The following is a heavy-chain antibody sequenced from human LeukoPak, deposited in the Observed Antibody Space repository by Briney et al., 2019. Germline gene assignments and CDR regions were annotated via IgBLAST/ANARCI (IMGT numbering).Heavy chain of an antibody. Sequence: GGSLRLSCTASGFTFGDYAMSWVRQAPGKGLEWVGFIRSKAYGGTTEYAASVKGRFTISRDDSKSIAYLQMNSLKTEDTAVYYCTRSYGFWSGYFDYWGQGTLVTVSS. D-gene: IGHD3-3*01. J-gene: IGHJ4*02. CDR1: GFTFGDYA. V-gene: IGHV3-49*04. CDR3: TRSYGFWSGYFDY. CDR2: IRSKAYGGTT.